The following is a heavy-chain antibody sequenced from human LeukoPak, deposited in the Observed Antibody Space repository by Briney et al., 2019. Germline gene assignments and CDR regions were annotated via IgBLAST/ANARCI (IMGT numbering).Heavy chain of an antibody. J-gene: IGHJ4*02. CDR3: AKYKGDYSNSPGAY. V-gene: IGHV3-23*01. CDR2: ISGSGGST. Sequence: PGGSLRLSCAASGFTFSSYSMNWVRQAPGKGLEWVSAISGSGGSTNYADSVKGRFTISRDNSKNTLYLQMNSLRAEDTAVYYCAKYKGDYSNSPGAYWGQGTLVTVSS. CDR1: GFTFSSYS. D-gene: IGHD6-13*01.